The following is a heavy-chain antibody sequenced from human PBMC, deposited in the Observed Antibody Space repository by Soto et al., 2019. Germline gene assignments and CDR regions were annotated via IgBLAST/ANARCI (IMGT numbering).Heavy chain of an antibody. Sequence: QDQLVQSGGEVKKPGASVKVSCKASGYSFTNYGITWVRQAPGQGFEWMGWISAYNGDTNYAQKLQGRVTMTTDASTSTAYLELRSLRSDDTAVYYCARDRGVAPPVAGNTHYYYYMDVWGKVTTVTVSS. CDR1: GYSFTNYG. V-gene: IGHV1-18*01. J-gene: IGHJ6*03. CDR3: ARDRGVAPPVAGNTHYYYYMDV. D-gene: IGHD6-19*01. CDR2: ISAYNGDT.